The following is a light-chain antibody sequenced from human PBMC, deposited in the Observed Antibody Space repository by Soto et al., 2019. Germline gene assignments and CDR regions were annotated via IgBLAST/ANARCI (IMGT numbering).Light chain of an antibody. CDR3: QQYNNWPPIT. Sequence: IVLTQSPSTLSLSPGERATLSCRASQSVSSNLAWYQQKPGQAPRLLIYGASTRATGIPARFSGSGSGTEFTLTISSLQSEDFAVYYCQQYNNWPPITFGGGTKVDIK. CDR1: QSVSSN. V-gene: IGKV3-15*01. CDR2: GAS. J-gene: IGKJ4*01.